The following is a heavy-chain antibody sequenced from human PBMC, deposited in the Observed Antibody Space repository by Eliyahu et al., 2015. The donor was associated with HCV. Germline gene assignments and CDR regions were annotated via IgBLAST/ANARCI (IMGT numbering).Heavy chain of an antibody. CDR2: ISYTGTT. CDR3: GKHFGGGYSSPGGLDV. J-gene: IGHJ6*02. CDR1: GGSISGXDYY. V-gene: IGHV4-39*01. Sequence: QVQLQESGPGLLKPSETLSLTCTVSGGSISGXDYYWGWVRQSPGKGLEWIGAISYTGTTYYNPPLKSRVTISVDPSRNQFSVRLNSVTAADTAVYYCGKHFGGGYSSPGGLDVWGQGTTVTVSS. D-gene: IGHD6-19*01.